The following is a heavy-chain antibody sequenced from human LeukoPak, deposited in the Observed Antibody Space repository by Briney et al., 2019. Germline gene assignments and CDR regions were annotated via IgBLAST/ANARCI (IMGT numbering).Heavy chain of an antibody. J-gene: IGHJ4*02. Sequence: SETLSLTCTVSGGSISSYYWSWIRQPAGKGLEWIGRIYTSGSTNYNPSLKSRVTMSVDTSKNQFSLKLSSVTAADTAVYYCARDIRRDGYNYSDYWGQGTLVTVSS. V-gene: IGHV4-4*07. D-gene: IGHD5-24*01. CDR1: GGSISSYY. CDR2: IYTSGST. CDR3: ARDIRRDGYNYSDY.